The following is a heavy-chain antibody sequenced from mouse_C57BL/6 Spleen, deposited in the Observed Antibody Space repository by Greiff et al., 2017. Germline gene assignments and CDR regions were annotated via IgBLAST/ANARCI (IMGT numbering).Heavy chain of an antibody. CDR2: IDPETGGT. J-gene: IGHJ2*01. V-gene: IGHV1-15*01. D-gene: IGHD2-2*01. Sequence: QVHVKQSGAELVRPGASVTLSCKASGYTFTDYEMHWVKQTPVHGLEWIGAIDPETGGTAYNQKFKGKAILTADKSSSTAYMELRSLTSEDSAVYYCTRWGYGYDLDYWGQGTTLTVSS. CDR1: GYTFTDYE. CDR3: TRWGYGYDLDY.